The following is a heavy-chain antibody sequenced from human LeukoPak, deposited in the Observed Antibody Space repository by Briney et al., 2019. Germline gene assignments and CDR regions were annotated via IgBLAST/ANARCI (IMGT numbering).Heavy chain of an antibody. Sequence: QPGGSLRLSCAASGFTFSSYGMHWVRQAPGKGLEWVAVISYDGSNKYYADSVKGRFTISRDNSKNTLYLQMNSLRAEDTAVYYCAKDRTSGSYGGDFDYWGQGTLVTVSS. CDR3: AKDRTSGSYGGDFDY. CDR2: ISYDGSNK. J-gene: IGHJ4*02. D-gene: IGHD1-26*01. V-gene: IGHV3-30*18. CDR1: GFTFSSYG.